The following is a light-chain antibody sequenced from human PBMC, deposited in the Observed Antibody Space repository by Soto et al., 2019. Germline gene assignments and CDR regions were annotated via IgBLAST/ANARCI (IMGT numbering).Light chain of an antibody. J-gene: IGLJ2*01. Sequence: QSVLTQPPSVSGAPGQRVTISCTGSSSNIGAGFDVHWYHQIAGTAPKLLIYGNSNRPSGVPDRFSGSKSGNTASLTISGLQAEDEADYYCSSYTSSSTVVFGGGTQLTVL. V-gene: IGLV1-40*01. CDR1: SSNIGAGFD. CDR2: GNS. CDR3: SSYTSSSTVV.